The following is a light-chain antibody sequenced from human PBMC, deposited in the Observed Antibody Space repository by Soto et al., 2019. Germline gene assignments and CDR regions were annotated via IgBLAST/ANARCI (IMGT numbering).Light chain of an antibody. CDR2: EGT. J-gene: IGLJ2*01. Sequence: QSALTQPASVSGSPGQSITISCTGTSSDVGSYNLVSWYQQHPGKAPKLIIYEGTHRPSGVSNRFSGSKSGNTASLTISGLHVYDEAHYYSSSDAGRVVFGGGTHLTLL. CDR1: SSDVGSYNL. V-gene: IGLV2-23*01. CDR3: SSDAGRVV.